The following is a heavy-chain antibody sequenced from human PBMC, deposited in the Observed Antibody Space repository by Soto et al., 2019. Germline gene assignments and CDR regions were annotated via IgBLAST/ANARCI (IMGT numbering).Heavy chain of an antibody. J-gene: IGHJ4*02. V-gene: IGHV4-31*03. CDR1: GGSISSGGYY. CDR3: ARSGYSYGPNPLLY. D-gene: IGHD5-18*01. Sequence: QVQLQESGPGLVKPSQTLSLTCTVSGGSISSGGYYWSWIRQHPGKALEWIGYIYYSGSTYYNPSIKSRVTIPVXTXKNQFALKLSSVTAADTAVYYCARSGYSYGPNPLLYWGQGTLVTVSS. CDR2: IYYSGST.